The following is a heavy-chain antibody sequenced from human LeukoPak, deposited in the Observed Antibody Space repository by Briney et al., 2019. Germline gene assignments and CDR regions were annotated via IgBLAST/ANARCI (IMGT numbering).Heavy chain of an antibody. CDR3: AKGGSGVDDAFDI. CDR1: GFTFSSYA. Sequence: AGGSLRLSCAASGFTFSSYAMSWVRQAPGKGLEWVSAISGSGGSTYYADSVKGRFTVSRDNSKNTLYLQMNSLRAEDTAVYYCAKGGSGVDDAFDIWGQGTMVTVSS. V-gene: IGHV3-23*01. J-gene: IGHJ3*02. CDR2: ISGSGGST. D-gene: IGHD3-3*01.